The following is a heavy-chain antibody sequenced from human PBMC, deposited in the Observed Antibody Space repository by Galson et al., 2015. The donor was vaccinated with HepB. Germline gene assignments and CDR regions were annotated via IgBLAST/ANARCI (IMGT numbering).Heavy chain of an antibody. J-gene: IGHJ5*02. Sequence: SLRLSCAASGFTFSKYAISWVRQAPGKGLEWISVISSGGRGTYYADSVKGRFTISRDNSKNTLYLQMSSLRAEDTAVYYCTKDAGGSDSGDWFDPWGQGTLVTVSS. D-gene: IGHD1-26*01. CDR3: TKDAGGSDSGDWFDP. CDR2: ISSGGRGT. CDR1: GFTFSKYA. V-gene: IGHV3-23*01.